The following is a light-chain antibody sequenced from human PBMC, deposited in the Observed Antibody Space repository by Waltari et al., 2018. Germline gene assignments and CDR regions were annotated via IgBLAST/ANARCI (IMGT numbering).Light chain of an antibody. CDR3: CSYAGSSIFVV. CDR2: EVN. J-gene: IGLJ2*01. V-gene: IGLV2-23*02. CDR1: SSDVGTDNL. Sequence: QSALTQTASVSGSPGQSITISCTGTSSDVGTDNLVSWYQQHPGNAPKLMIYEVNKRPSGFSDRFSGSKSGNTASRTISGLQADDEADYSCCSYAGSSIFVVFGGGTKLTVL.